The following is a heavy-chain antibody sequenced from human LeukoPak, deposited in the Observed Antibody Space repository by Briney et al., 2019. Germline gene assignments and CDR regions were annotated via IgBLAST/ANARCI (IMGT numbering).Heavy chain of an antibody. CDR1: GGSISSYY. CDR2: IYYSGGT. D-gene: IGHD3-22*01. Sequence: PSETLSLTCTVSGGSISSYYWSWIRQPPGKGLEWIGYIYYSGGTNYNPSLKSRVTISVDTSKNQFSLKLSSVTAADTAVYYCARDYYDSSGYYYFDYWGQGTLVTVSS. V-gene: IGHV4-59*01. CDR3: ARDYYDSSGYYYFDY. J-gene: IGHJ4*02.